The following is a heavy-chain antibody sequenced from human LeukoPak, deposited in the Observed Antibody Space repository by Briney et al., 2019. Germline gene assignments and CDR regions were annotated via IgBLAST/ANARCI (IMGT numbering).Heavy chain of an antibody. Sequence: SVTVSCTASGGTFSSYAISWVRQAPGQGLEWMGGIIPIFGTANYAQKFQGRVTITADESTSTAYMELSSLRSEDTAVYYCARDQYSSGWLNYYYYGMDVWGQGTTVTVSS. CDR2: IIPIFGTA. CDR1: GGTFSSYA. D-gene: IGHD6-19*01. V-gene: IGHV1-69*01. CDR3: ARDQYSSGWLNYYYYGMDV. J-gene: IGHJ6*02.